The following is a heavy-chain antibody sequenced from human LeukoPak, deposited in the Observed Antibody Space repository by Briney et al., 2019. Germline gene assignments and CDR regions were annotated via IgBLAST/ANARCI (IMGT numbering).Heavy chain of an antibody. CDR3: ARESRYSSSTPTRYMDV. Sequence: ASVKVSCKASGYTFTSYGISWVRQAPGQGLEWMGWITTYSGNTNYAQKLQGRVTMTADTSTSTAYMELRSLRSDDTAVYYCARESRYSSSTPTRYMDVWGKGTTVTVSS. D-gene: IGHD6-6*01. V-gene: IGHV1-18*01. CDR1: GYTFTSYG. CDR2: ITTYSGNT. J-gene: IGHJ6*03.